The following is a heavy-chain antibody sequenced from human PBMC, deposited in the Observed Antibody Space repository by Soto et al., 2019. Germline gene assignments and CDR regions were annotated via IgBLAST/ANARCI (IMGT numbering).Heavy chain of an antibody. J-gene: IGHJ4*02. CDR1: GGTFSSYA. V-gene: IGHV1-69*13. CDR3: ARGRALRRDGYRDY. CDR2: IIPIFGTA. D-gene: IGHD5-12*01. Sequence: GASVKVSCKASGGTFSSYAISWVRQAPGQGLEWMGGIIPIFGTANYAQKFQGRVTITADESTSTAYMELSSLRSEDTAVYYCARGRALRRDGYRDYWGQGTLVTVSS.